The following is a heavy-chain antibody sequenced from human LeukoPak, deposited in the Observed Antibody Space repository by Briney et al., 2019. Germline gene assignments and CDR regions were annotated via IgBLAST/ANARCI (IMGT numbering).Heavy chain of an antibody. CDR3: ARDGDDFWSGDLDWFDP. J-gene: IGHJ5*02. D-gene: IGHD3-3*01. Sequence: GASAKVSCKASGYTFTSYGISRVRQAPGQGLEWMGWINAYNGNTNYAQKLQGRVTMTTDTSTSTAYMELRSLRSDDTAVYYCARDGDDFWSGDLDWFDPWGQGTLVTVSS. CDR2: INAYNGNT. V-gene: IGHV1-18*01. CDR1: GYTFTSYG.